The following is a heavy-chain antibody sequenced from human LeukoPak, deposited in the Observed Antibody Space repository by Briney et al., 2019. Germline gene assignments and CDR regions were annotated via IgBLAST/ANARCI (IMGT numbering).Heavy chain of an antibody. Sequence: PGGSLRLSCAASGFTFSSYAMSWVRQAPGKGLEWVSAISGSGGSTYYADSVKGRFTISRDNSKNTLYLQMNSLRAEDTAVYYCAKQRKEAGSGWTYYFDYWGQGTLVTVSS. CDR1: GFTFSSYA. CDR2: ISGSGGST. D-gene: IGHD6-19*01. J-gene: IGHJ4*02. V-gene: IGHV3-23*01. CDR3: AKQRKEAGSGWTYYFDY.